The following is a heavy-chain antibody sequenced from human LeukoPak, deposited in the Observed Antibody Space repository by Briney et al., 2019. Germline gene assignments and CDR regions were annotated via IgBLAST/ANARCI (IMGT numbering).Heavy chain of an antibody. J-gene: IGHJ4*02. D-gene: IGHD3-22*01. CDR1: GFTFSRSA. CDR2: ISGSGGDT. Sequence: GGSLRLSCSASGFTFSRSAMSWVRQAAGKGLEWVSGISGSGGDTYYTESVKGRFTISRDNSKTTVYLQMNSLRTEDTATYYCAKEGRLTVAAVVVENYFDYWGQGTPVTVSA. V-gene: IGHV3-23*01. CDR3: AKEGRLTVAAVVVENYFDY.